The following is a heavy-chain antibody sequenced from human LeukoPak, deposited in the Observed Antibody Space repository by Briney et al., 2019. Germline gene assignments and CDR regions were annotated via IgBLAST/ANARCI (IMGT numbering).Heavy chain of an antibody. CDR2: ISYSGTT. J-gene: IGHJ4*02. CDR1: SASINSSPYF. D-gene: IGHD6-19*01. V-gene: IGHV4-39*07. Sequence: SETLSLTCTVSSASINSSPYFWAWIRQSPGKGLEWIGSISYSGTTYYNPSLTSRVTISVDTSKNQFSLKLSSVTAADTAVYYCARGGAVALFDYWGQGTLVTVSS. CDR3: ARGGAVALFDY.